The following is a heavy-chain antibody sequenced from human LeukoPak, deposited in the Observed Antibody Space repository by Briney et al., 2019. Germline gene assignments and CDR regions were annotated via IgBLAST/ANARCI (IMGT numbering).Heavy chain of an antibody. CDR3: ARGPNYGGNSDDAFDI. CDR1: GFTFSSYD. D-gene: IGHD4-23*01. CDR2: IGTAGDT. J-gene: IGHJ3*02. Sequence: GGSLRLSCAASGFTFSSYDMHWVRQATGKGLEWVSAIGTAGDTYYPGSVKGRFTISRENAKNSLYLQMNSLRAGDTAVYYCARGPNYGGNSDDAFDIWGQGTMVTVSS. V-gene: IGHV3-13*01.